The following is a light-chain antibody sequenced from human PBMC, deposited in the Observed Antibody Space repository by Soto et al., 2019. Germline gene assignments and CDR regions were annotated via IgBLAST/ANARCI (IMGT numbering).Light chain of an antibody. J-gene: IGLJ1*01. CDR1: SSNIGGNA. CDR2: SNN. CDR3: AAWDDSLSGYV. Sequence: QAVVTQPPSASGTPGQRVTISCSGSSSNIGGNAVNWYQQLPGTTPKLLIYSNNQRPSEVPDRFSGSKSGTSASLAISGLQSEDEADYYCAAWDDSLSGYVFGTGTKLTVL. V-gene: IGLV1-44*01.